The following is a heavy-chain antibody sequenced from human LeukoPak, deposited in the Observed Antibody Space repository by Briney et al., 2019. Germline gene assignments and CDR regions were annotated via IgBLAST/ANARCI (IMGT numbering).Heavy chain of an antibody. Sequence: ASVKVSCKASGYTFTSYGISWVRQDPGQGLEWMGWISAYNGNTNYAQKLQGRVTMTTDTSTSTAYMELRSLRSDDTAVYYCARDKNSVGATSHWGQGTLVTVSS. J-gene: IGHJ4*02. CDR3: ARDKNSVGATSH. V-gene: IGHV1-18*01. CDR1: GYTFTSYG. D-gene: IGHD1-26*01. CDR2: ISAYNGNT.